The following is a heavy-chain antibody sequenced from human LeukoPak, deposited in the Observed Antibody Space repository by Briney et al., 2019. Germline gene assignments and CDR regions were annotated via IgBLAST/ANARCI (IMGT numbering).Heavy chain of an antibody. Sequence: KPSETLSLTCAVYGGSFSGYYWSWIRQPPGKGLEWIGEINHSGSTNYNPSLKSRVTISVDTSKNQFSLKLSSVTAADTAVYYCARYCSGGSCYFNWFDPWGQGTLVTVSS. J-gene: IGHJ5*02. V-gene: IGHV4-34*01. CDR3: ARYCSGGSCYFNWFDP. D-gene: IGHD2-15*01. CDR1: GGSFSGYY. CDR2: INHSGST.